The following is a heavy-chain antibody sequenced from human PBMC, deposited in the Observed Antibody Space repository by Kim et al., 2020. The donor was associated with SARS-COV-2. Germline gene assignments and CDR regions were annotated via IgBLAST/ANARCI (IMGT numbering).Heavy chain of an antibody. V-gene: IGHV3-48*02. CDR2: ISSSSSTI. CDR1: GFTFSSYS. J-gene: IGHJ2*01. CDR3: ARVPYSSSTDWYFDL. D-gene: IGHD6-13*01. Sequence: GGSLRLSCAASGFTFSSYSMNWVRQAPGKGLEWVSYISSSSSTIYYADSVNGRFTISRDNAKNSLYLQMNSLRDEDTAVYYCARVPYSSSTDWYFDLWGRGTLVTVSS.